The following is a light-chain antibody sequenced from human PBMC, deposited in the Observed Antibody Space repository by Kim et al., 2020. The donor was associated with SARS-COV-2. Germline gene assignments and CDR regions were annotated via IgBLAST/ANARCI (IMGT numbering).Light chain of an antibody. CDR1: QDISSC. J-gene: IGKJ1*01. CDR2: YAS. Sequence: GDRLTITCWASQDISSCLARYQLKPAKAPKVFIYYASTLQCGVPSRFSGSGSGTDFTLTISTLQPKDFAIYYCRLYYSAPGTFGQGTKVE. CDR3: RLYYSAPGT. V-gene: IGKV1D-43*01.